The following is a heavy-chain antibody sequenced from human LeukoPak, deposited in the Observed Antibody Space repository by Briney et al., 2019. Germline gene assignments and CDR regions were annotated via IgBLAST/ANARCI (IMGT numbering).Heavy chain of an antibody. Sequence: GGSLRLSCAASGFTFSSYWMTWVRQAPGKGLEWVANIKQDGSEKYYVDSVKGRFTISRDNAKNSLYLQMNSLRAEDTAVYYCARDRPHYYDSEYYFDYWGQGTLVTVSS. CDR2: IKQDGSEK. CDR3: ARDRPHYYDSEYYFDY. J-gene: IGHJ4*02. D-gene: IGHD3-22*01. CDR1: GFTFSSYW. V-gene: IGHV3-7*01.